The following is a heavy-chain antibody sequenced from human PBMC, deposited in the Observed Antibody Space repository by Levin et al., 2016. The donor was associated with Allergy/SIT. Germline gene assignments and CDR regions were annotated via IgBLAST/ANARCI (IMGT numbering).Heavy chain of an antibody. CDR3: ARATDASGSHFLDY. V-gene: IGHV4-59*01. Sequence: SETLSLTCTVSGGSINNYYWCWIRQPPGKGLEWIGFAYYSGTTNYNPSLKSRVTISVDTSKNQFSLKLSSVAAADTAVYYCARATDASGSHFLDYWGQGTLVTVSS. CDR1: GGSINNYY. D-gene: IGHD1-26*01. J-gene: IGHJ4*02. CDR2: AYYSGTT.